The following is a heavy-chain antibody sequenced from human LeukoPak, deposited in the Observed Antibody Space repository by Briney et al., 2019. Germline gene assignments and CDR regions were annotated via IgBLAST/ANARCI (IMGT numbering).Heavy chain of an antibody. J-gene: IGHJ3*02. CDR3: ALYYYDSSGYPDAFDI. CDR1: GGSISSGGYY. Sequence: PSLTLSLTCTVSGGSISSGGYYWSWIRQHPGKGLEWIGYIYYSGSTYYNPSLKSRVTISVDTSKNQFSLKLSSVTAADTAVYYCALYYYDSSGYPDAFDIWGQGTMVTVSS. CDR2: IYYSGST. V-gene: IGHV4-31*03. D-gene: IGHD3-22*01.